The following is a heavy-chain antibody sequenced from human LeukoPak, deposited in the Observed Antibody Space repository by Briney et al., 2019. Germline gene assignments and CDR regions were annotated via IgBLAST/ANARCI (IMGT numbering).Heavy chain of an antibody. D-gene: IGHD2-8*01. CDR2: INHSGST. Sequence: SETLSLTCAVYGGSFSGYYWSWIRQPPGKGLEWIGEINHSGSTNYNPSLKSRVTISVDTSKNQFSLKLSSVTAADTAVYHCARPSGVYAFFNYWGQGTLVTVSS. CDR1: GGSFSGYY. CDR3: ARPSGVYAFFNY. V-gene: IGHV4-34*01. J-gene: IGHJ4*02.